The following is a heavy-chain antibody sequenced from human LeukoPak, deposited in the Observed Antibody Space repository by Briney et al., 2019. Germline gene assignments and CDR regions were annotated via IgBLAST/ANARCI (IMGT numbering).Heavy chain of an antibody. D-gene: IGHD6-25*01. CDR2: ISSSSSYI. J-gene: IGHJ3*02. Sequence: GGSLRLSCAASGFTFSSYSMNWVRQAPGKGLEWVSSISSSSSYIYYADSVKGRFTISRDNAKNSLYLQMNSLRAEDTAVYYCARDWGGDEGIAAADAFDIWGQGTMVTVSS. V-gene: IGHV3-21*01. CDR1: GFTFSSYS. CDR3: ARDWGGDEGIAAADAFDI.